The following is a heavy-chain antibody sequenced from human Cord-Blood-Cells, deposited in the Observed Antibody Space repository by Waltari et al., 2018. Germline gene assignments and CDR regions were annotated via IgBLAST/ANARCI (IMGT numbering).Heavy chain of an antibody. CDR2: INAGNGNT. CDR1: AYTFTSSP. D-gene: IGHD6-13*01. J-gene: IGHJ4*02. Sequence: QVQLVQSGAEVKKPGASVKVSCKASAYTFTSSPMHWVRQAPGQRLEWMGWINAGNGNTKYSQKFQGRVTITRDTSASTAYMELSSLRSEDTAVYYCARFLGVAAAGDDWGQGTLVTVSS. V-gene: IGHV1-3*01. CDR3: ARFLGVAAAGDD.